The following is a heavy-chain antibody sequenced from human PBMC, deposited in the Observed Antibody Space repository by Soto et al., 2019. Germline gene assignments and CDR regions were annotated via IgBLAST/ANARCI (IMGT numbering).Heavy chain of an antibody. V-gene: IGHV1-69*12. Sequence: QVQLVQSGAEVKKPGSSVKVSCKASGGTFSSYAISWVRQAPGQGLEWMGGIIPIFGTANYAQKFQGRVTITADESTSTAYMELSSLRSEDTAVYYCARSGGGYSGSYFAAWDYWGQGTLVTVSS. J-gene: IGHJ4*02. D-gene: IGHD1-26*01. CDR2: IIPIFGTA. CDR3: ARSGGGYSGSYFAAWDY. CDR1: GGTFSSYA.